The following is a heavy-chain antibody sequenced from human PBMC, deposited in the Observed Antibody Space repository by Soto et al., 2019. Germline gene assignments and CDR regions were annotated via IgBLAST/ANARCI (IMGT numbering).Heavy chain of an antibody. CDR3: ARGLGYCSGGSCWTFDY. J-gene: IGHJ4*02. Sequence: GGSLRLSCAASGFTFSSYGMHWVRQAPGKGLEWVAVMWYDGSNKYYADSVKGRFTISRDNSKNTLYLQINSLRAEDTAVYYCARGLGYCSGGSCWTFDYSGQGTLVTVSS. CDR2: MWYDGSNK. V-gene: IGHV3-33*01. CDR1: GFTFSSYG. D-gene: IGHD2-15*01.